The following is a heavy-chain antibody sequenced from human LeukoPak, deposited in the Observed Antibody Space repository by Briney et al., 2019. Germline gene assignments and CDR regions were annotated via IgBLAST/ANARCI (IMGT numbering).Heavy chain of an antibody. D-gene: IGHD1-26*01. CDR1: GCTVSSNY. CDR2: MYSGGST. CDR3: ASDMGAQVAFDI. Sequence: PGGSPRLSSAAPGCTVSSNYMSWVLQAPGKGRAWASVMYSGGSTYYADSVQGRFTICTDNSKNTLYLQMNSLRAEDTAVQYCASDMGAQVAFDIWGQGTMVTVSS. J-gene: IGHJ3*02. V-gene: IGHV3-66*02.